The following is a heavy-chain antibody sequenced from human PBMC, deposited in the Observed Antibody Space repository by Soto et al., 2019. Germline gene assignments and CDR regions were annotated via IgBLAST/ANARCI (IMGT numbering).Heavy chain of an antibody. Sequence: SETLSLTCAVYGGSFSGYYWSWIRQPPGKGLEWIGEINHSGSTNYNPSLKSRVTISVDTSKNQFSLKLSSVTAADTAVYYCARAMAAGTGYYYYYYGMDVWGQGTTVTVSS. D-gene: IGHD6-13*01. CDR3: ARAMAAGTGYYYYYYGMDV. V-gene: IGHV4-34*01. CDR1: GGSFSGYY. CDR2: INHSGST. J-gene: IGHJ6*02.